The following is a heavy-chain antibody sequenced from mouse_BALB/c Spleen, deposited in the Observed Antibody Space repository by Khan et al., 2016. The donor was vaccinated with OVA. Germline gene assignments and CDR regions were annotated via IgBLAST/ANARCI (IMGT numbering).Heavy chain of an antibody. CDR2: IRYSGSP. V-gene: IGHV3-2*02. J-gene: IGHJ4*01. Sequence: EVQLQESGPGLVKPSQSLSLTCTVTGYSITSDYAWNWIRQFPGNKLEWMGYIRYSGSPNYNPALKSRISITRETSKNQFFLQLNSVTTEDTATYDWARDGSRYSYAMEYWGQGTSVTVSS. D-gene: IGHD2-3*01. CDR3: ARDGSRYSYAMEY. CDR1: GYSITSDYA.